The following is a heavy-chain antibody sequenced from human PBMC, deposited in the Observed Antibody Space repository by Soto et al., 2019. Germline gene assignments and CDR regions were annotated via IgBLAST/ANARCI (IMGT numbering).Heavy chain of an antibody. CDR2: ISYDASKK. D-gene: IGHD6-6*01. J-gene: IGHJ6*02. CDR3: AKDKIGGRPDYPYGMDV. Sequence: QVQLVESGGGVVQPGRSLRLSCVASGFTFSTYGMHWVRQRPGKGPQWVAVISYDASKKYYADSVKGRFTISRDNSKNTLYLQMNSLRAEDTALYYCAKDKIGGRPDYPYGMDVWGRGTTVTVSS. V-gene: IGHV3-30*18. CDR1: GFTFSTYG.